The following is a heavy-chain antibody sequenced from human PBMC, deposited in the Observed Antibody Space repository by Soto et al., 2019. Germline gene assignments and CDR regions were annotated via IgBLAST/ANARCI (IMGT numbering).Heavy chain of an antibody. J-gene: IGHJ4*02. CDR1: GYTFTTYD. CDR3: ARALGYSSTSRLDL. CDR2: MNPDTGNT. Sequence: QVQLVQSGAEVEKPGASVKVSCKASGYTFTTYDFNWVRQAPGHGLEWMGWMNPDTGNTGYAQKFQGRVTMTRDTSISTASMALSGLTAEDTAVYYCARALGYSSTSRLDLWGQGTLVTVSS. D-gene: IGHD6-19*01. V-gene: IGHV1-8*01.